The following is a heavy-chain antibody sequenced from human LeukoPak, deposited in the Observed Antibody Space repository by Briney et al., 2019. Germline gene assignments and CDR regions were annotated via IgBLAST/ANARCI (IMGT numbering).Heavy chain of an antibody. V-gene: IGHV5-51*01. D-gene: IGHD2-2*01. CDR2: IYPGDSDT. CDR1: GYSFTSYW. J-gene: IGHJ3*02. Sequence: GESLKISCKGSGYSFTSYWIGWVRQMPGRGLEWMGIIYPGDSDTRYSPSFQGQVTISADKSISTAYLQWSSLKASDTAMYYCARSARDIVVVPAAIRGDDAFDIWGQGTMVTVSS. CDR3: ARSARDIVVVPAAIRGDDAFDI.